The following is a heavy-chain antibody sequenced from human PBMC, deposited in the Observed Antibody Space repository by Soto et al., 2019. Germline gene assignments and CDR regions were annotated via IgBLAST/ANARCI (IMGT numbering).Heavy chain of an antibody. CDR2: IYYSGST. Sequence: SETLSLTCTVSGGSISSSSYYWGWIRQPPGKGLEWIGSIYYSGSTYYNPSLKSRVTISVDTSKNQFSLKLSSVTAADTAVYYCARHPSPPGTYSSGWYKGNAFDIWGQGTMVTVSS. V-gene: IGHV4-39*01. D-gene: IGHD6-19*01. J-gene: IGHJ3*02. CDR1: GGSISSSSYY. CDR3: ARHPSPPGTYSSGWYKGNAFDI.